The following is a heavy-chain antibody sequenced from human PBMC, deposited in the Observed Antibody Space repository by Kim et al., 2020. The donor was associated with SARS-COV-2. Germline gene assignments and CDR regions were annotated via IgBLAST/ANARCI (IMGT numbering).Heavy chain of an antibody. Sequence: MQGRFTISRDNSKNTLYLQRTSPRAEDTAVYYCARDYRGWTNSLITDYWGQGTLVTVSS. J-gene: IGHJ4*02. V-gene: IGHV3-30*01. D-gene: IGHD3-16*01. CDR3: ARDYRGWTNSLITDY.